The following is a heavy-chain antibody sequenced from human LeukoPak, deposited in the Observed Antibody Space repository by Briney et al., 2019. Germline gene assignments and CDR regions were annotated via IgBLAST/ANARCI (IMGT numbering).Heavy chain of an antibody. D-gene: IGHD3-22*01. J-gene: IGHJ4*02. CDR1: GYTFTGYY. Sequence: ASVKVSCKASGYTFTGYYMNWVRQAPGQGLEWMGWINPNSGGTNYAQKFQGRVTMTRDTSISTAYMELSRLRSDDTAVYYCARDRNTYYYDSSGLFDYWGQGTLVTVSS. V-gene: IGHV1-2*02. CDR3: ARDRNTYYYDSSGLFDY. CDR2: INPNSGGT.